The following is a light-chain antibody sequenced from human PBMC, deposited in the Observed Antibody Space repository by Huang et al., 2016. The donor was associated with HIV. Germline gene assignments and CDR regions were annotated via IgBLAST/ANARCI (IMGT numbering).Light chain of an antibody. J-gene: IGKJ4*01. CDR1: QSVSNNY. CDR2: GAS. Sequence: EIVLTQSPGTLSLSLGERVTLSCTASQSVSNNYLGWYQQKPGQAPRLLIYGASSRATGIPDRFRGSGSGTDFTLTISRLEAEDFAVYYCHQYDSAPLTFGGGTRWRSN. CDR3: HQYDSAPLT. V-gene: IGKV3-20*01.